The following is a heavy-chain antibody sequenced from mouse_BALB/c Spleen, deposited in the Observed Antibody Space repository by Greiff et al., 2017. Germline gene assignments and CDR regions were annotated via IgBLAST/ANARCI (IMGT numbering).Heavy chain of an antibody. CDR2: IYPGDGDT. CDR3: ARRGTTVVPFDY. Sequence: VMLVESGAELVRPGSSVKISCKASGYAFSSYWMNWVKQRPGQGLEWIGQIYPGDGDTNYNGKFKGKATLTADKSSSTAYMQLSSLTSEDSAVYFCARRGTTVVPFDYWGQGTTLTVSS. CDR1: GYAFSSYW. V-gene: IGHV1-80*01. J-gene: IGHJ2*01. D-gene: IGHD1-1*01.